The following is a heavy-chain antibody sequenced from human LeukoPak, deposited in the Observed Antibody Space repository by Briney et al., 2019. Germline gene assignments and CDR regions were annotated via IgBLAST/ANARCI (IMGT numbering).Heavy chain of an antibody. D-gene: IGHD2-15*01. J-gene: IGHJ4*02. CDR1: GFTFSSYW. V-gene: IGHV3-7*01. Sequence: GGSLRLSCAVSGFTFSSYWMNWVRQAPGKGLEWVASIRQDGGEKSYVDSVKGRFTISRDNTKNSLYLQMNSLRAEDTAVYYCSRGSYNSGGTSDYWGQGNLVTVSS. CDR2: IRQDGGEK. CDR3: SRGSYNSGGTSDY.